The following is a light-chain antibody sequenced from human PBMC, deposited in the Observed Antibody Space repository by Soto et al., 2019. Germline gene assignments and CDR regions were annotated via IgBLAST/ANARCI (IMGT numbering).Light chain of an antibody. CDR3: SSYAGSNNLLA. CDR2: EVS. V-gene: IGLV2-8*01. CDR1: SSDVGGYNY. Sequence: QSVLTQPPSASGSPGQSVTISCTGTSSDVGGYNYVSWYQQHPGKAPKLMIYEVSKRPSGVPDRFSGSKSGNAASLTVSGLQAEDEADYYCSSYAGSNNLLAFGPGTKVTVL. J-gene: IGLJ1*01.